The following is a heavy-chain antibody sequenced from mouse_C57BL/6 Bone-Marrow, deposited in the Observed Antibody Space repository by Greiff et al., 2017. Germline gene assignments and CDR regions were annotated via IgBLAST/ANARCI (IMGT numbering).Heavy chain of an antibody. J-gene: IGHJ2*01. V-gene: IGHV7-1*01. CDR1: GFTFSDFY. CDR2: SRNKANDYTT. D-gene: IGHD1-1*01. CDR3: ARDAFITTVVPLDY. Sequence: EVKLMESGGGLVQSGRSLRLSCATSGFTFSDFYMEWVRQAPGKGLEWIAASRNKANDYTTEYSASVKGRFIVSRDTSQSILYLQMNALRAEDTAIYYCARDAFITTVVPLDYWGQGTTLTVSS.